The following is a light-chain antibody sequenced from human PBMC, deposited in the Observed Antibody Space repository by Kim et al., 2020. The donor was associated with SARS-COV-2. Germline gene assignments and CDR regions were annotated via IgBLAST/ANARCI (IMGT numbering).Light chain of an antibody. Sequence: SVSPGQTASITCSGDKLGDKYACWYQQKPGQSPVLVIYQDSKRPSGIPERFSGSNSGNTASLTISGTQAMDEAVYYCQAWDSSTWVFGGGTQLTVL. V-gene: IGLV3-1*01. CDR3: QAWDSSTWV. CDR2: QDS. CDR1: KLGDKY. J-gene: IGLJ3*02.